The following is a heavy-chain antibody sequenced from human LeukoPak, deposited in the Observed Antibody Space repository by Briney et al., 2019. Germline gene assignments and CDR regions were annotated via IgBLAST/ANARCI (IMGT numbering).Heavy chain of an antibody. CDR1: GFTLSSYS. CDR2: ISSSSSYI. V-gene: IGHV3-21*01. J-gene: IGHJ4*02. CDR3: AREDYGSSPPDY. Sequence: PGGSLRLSCAASGFTLSSYSMNWVRQAPGKGLEWVSSISSSSSYIYYADSVKGRFTISRDNAKNSLYLQMNSLRAEDTAVYYCAREDYGSSPPDYWGRGTLVTVSS. D-gene: IGHD6-6*01.